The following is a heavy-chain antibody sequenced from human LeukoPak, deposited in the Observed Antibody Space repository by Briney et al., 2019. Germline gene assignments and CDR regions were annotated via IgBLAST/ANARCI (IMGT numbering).Heavy chain of an antibody. CDR1: GLTVSSNF. Sequence: GGSLRLSCAATGLTVSSNFMSWVRLAPRKGLEWVSVIYSGGTTYYADSVKGRFTISRDSSKNTLYLQMNSLRVEDTAVYYCARDIGSGNYFDYWGQGTLVTVSS. J-gene: IGHJ4*02. CDR2: IYSGGTT. D-gene: IGHD1-26*01. CDR3: ARDIGSGNYFDY. V-gene: IGHV3-53*01.